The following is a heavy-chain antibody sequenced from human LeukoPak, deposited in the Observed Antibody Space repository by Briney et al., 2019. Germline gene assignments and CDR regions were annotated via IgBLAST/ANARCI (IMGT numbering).Heavy chain of an antibody. CDR2: ISGSGGST. D-gene: IGHD2-2*01. Sequence: GGSLTLSCPASVFTFSSYAMSWVRPAAGKGLEWVSAISGSGGSTYYANSVKGRFTISRDNSKNTLYLQMNSLRAEDTAVYYCAKEEASVVVPEIWGQGTLVTVSS. V-gene: IGHV3-23*01. CDR3: AKEEASVVVPEI. J-gene: IGHJ4*02. CDR1: VFTFSSYA.